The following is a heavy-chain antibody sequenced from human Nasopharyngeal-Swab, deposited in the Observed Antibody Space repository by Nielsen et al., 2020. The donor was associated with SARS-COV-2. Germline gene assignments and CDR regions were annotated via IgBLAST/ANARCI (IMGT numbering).Heavy chain of an antibody. Sequence: GESLKISCVASGFTFSRYGVTWVRQAPVKGLAWVSAISSSGSATYYADSVKGRFTISRDNSKNTLYLQMNSLRAEDTALYYCVKEEPVAGFLDSEYFHEWGQGTLVTVSS. V-gene: IGHV3-23*01. J-gene: IGHJ1*01. CDR1: GFTFSRYG. D-gene: IGHD6-19*01. CDR2: ISSSGSAT. CDR3: VKEEPVAGFLDSEYFHE.